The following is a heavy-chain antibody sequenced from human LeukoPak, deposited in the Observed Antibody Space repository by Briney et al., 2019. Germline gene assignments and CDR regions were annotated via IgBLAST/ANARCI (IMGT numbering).Heavy chain of an antibody. CDR2: ISAYNANA. D-gene: IGHD3-22*01. CDR1: GYTFISCG. V-gene: IGHV1-18*01. Sequence: EASVKVSCKSSGYTFISCGISWVRQAPGEGLEWLGWISAYNANANYAQKFQGRVTMTTDTSTSTAYMELRSLRSDDTAVYYCARDGDYDSSGQWSSWDAFDIWGQGTMVTVSS. J-gene: IGHJ3*02. CDR3: ARDGDYDSSGQWSSWDAFDI.